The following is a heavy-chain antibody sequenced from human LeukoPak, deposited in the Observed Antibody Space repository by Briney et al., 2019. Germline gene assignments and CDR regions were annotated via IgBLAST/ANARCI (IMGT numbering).Heavy chain of an antibody. CDR3: ARNTAAIPWYYYYGMDV. CDR2: IYYSGST. CDR1: GGSIGSSSYY. Sequence: SETLSLTCTVSGGSIGSSSYYWGWIRQPPGKGLEWIGSIYYSGSTYQNPSLKSRVTISVDTSKNQFSLKLSSVTAADTAVYYCARNTAAIPWYYYYGMDVWGQGTTVTVSS. D-gene: IGHD2-2*02. V-gene: IGHV4-39*07. J-gene: IGHJ6*02.